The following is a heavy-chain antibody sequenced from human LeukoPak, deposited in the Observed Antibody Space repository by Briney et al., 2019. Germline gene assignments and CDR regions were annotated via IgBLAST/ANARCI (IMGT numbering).Heavy chain of an antibody. CDR2: IKQDGSEK. CDR1: GFTFSSYW. D-gene: IGHD2-2*02. Sequence: GGSLRLSCAAPGFTFSSYWMSWVRQAPGKGLEWVANIKQDGSEKYYVESVKGRFTISRDNAKNSLYLQMNSLRAEDTAVYYCATDPILSPNKVGYYYYGMDVWGQGTTVTVFS. V-gene: IGHV3-7*04. CDR3: ATDPILSPNKVGYYYYGMDV. J-gene: IGHJ6*02.